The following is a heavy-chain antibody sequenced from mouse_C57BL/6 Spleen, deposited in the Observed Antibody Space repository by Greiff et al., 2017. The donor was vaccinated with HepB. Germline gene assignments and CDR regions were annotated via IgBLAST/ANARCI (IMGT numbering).Heavy chain of an antibody. V-gene: IGHV1-80*01. CDR3: ARRGDYSPFDY. CDR2: IYPGDGDT. Sequence: VQLQQSGAELVKPGASVKISCKASGYAFSSYWMNWVKQRPGKGLEWIGQIYPGDGDTNYNGKFKGKATLTADNSSSTAYMQLSSLPSEDSAVYFCARRGDYSPFDYWGQGTTLTVSS. D-gene: IGHD2-4*01. J-gene: IGHJ2*01. CDR1: GYAFSSYW.